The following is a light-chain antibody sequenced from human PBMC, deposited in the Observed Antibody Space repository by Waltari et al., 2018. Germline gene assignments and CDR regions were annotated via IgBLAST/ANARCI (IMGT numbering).Light chain of an antibody. J-gene: IGKJ1*01. CDR3: QKNDFLRAM. CDR2: HTS. V-gene: IGKV3-20*01. CDR1: QGVGKY. Sequence: EIVLTQSPGPLSLSPGERATLSCRASQGVGKYLAWYQQRPGQAPRILLYHTSIRATGIPDRFGCSGYGTDVILTITRRGPEDFAVYYGQKNDFLRAMFGLGTAVEIK.